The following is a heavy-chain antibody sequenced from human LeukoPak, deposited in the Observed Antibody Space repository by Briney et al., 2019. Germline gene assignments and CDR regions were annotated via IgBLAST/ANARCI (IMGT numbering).Heavy chain of an antibody. V-gene: IGHV4-34*01. J-gene: IGHJ1*01. CDR3: ARHPYLAYCGGDCYSIKH. CDR1: GGSFSGYY. Sequence: SETLSLTCAVYGGSFSGYYWSWIRQPPGKGLEWIGEINHSGSTYYNPSLKSRVTISVDTSKNQFPLKLSSVTAADTAVYYCARHPYLAYCGGDCYSIKHWGQGTLVTVSS. D-gene: IGHD2-21*01. CDR2: INHSGST.